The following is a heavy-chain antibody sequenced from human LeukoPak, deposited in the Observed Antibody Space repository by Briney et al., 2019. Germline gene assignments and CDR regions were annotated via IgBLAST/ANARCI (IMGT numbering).Heavy chain of an antibody. CDR1: GGSISSY. CDR3: AREGDSSSVGWFDP. Sequence: SETLSLTCTVSGGSISSYWSWIRQPAGKGLEWIGRIYGSGTTTYNPSLKSRVSMSIDTSKNQFSLKLSSVTAADTAVYYCAREGDSSSVGWFDPWGQGTLVTVSS. V-gene: IGHV4-4*07. CDR2: IYGSGTT. D-gene: IGHD6-13*01. J-gene: IGHJ5*02.